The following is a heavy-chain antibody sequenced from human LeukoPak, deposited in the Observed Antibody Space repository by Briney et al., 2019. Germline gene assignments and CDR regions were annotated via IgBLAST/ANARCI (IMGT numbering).Heavy chain of an antibody. D-gene: IGHD4-17*01. Sequence: GGSLRLSCAASGFTFSSYAMSWVRQAPGKGLEWVSAISGSGGSTYYADSVKGRFTIYRDNSKNTLYLQMNSLRAEDTAVYYCAKDLGDYEDYFDYWGQGTLVTVSS. V-gene: IGHV3-23*01. CDR3: AKDLGDYEDYFDY. CDR1: GFTFSSYA. CDR2: ISGSGGST. J-gene: IGHJ4*02.